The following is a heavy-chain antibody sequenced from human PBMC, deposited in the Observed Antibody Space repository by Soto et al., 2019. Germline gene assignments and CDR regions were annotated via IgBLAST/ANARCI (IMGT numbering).Heavy chain of an antibody. CDR3: GRAYDFWSGYFLDV. CDR1: GYTFTGYY. J-gene: IGHJ6*02. D-gene: IGHD3-3*01. CDR2: INPNSGGT. Sequence: ASVKVSCKASGYTFTGYYMHWVRQAPGQGLEWMGWINPNSGGTNYAQKFQGRVTMTRDTSISTAYMELSRLRSDDTAVYYCGRAYDFWSGYFLDVWGQGTTVTVSS. V-gene: IGHV1-2*02.